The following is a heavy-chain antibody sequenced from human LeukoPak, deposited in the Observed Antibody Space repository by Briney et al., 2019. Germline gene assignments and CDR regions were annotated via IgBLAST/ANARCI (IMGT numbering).Heavy chain of an antibody. D-gene: IGHD6-19*01. Sequence: ASLKVSCKASGYTFTSYGISWVRQAPGQGLEWMGWISAYNGNTNYAQKLQGRVTMTTDTSTSTAYMELRSLRSDDTAVYYCARGPIAVAGTPLGLLFDPWGQGTLVTVSS. V-gene: IGHV1-18*04. CDR1: GYTFTSYG. CDR2: ISAYNGNT. CDR3: ARGPIAVAGTPLGLLFDP. J-gene: IGHJ5*02.